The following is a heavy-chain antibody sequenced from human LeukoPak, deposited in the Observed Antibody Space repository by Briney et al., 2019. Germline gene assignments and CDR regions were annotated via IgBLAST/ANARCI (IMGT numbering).Heavy chain of an antibody. CDR2: INHSGST. D-gene: IGHD5-24*01. CDR1: GGSFSGYY. V-gene: IGHV4-34*01. J-gene: IGHJ4*02. CDR3: ARGDRDGYNR. Sequence: SETLSLTCAVYGGSFSGYYWSWIRQPPGKGLEWIGEINHSGSTNYNPSLKSRVTISVGTSKNQFSLKLSSVTAADTAVYYCARGDRDGYNRWGQGTLVTVSS.